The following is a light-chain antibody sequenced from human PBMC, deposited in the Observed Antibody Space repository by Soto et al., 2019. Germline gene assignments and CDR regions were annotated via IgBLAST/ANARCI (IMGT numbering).Light chain of an antibody. V-gene: IGLV2-14*01. CDR1: SNDVGAYNY. Sequence: QSVLTQPASVSGSPGQSITISCTGTSNDVGAYNYVSWYQQYSGKAPRLTIYDVNKRPSGVSNRFSGSKSGNTASLTISGLQAEDEADYYCSSYTTSSSLVFGGGTQLTVL. CDR3: SSYTTSSSLV. CDR2: DVN. J-gene: IGLJ2*01.